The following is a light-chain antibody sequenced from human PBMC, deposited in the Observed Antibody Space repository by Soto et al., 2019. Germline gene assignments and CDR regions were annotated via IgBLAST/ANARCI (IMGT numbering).Light chain of an antibody. CDR1: QIISSW. CDR2: DAS. CDR3: QQYNRYSRT. Sequence: DIQMTQSPSTLSASVGDRVIITCRASQIISSWLAWYQQKPGKAPKLLIYDASSLVSAVPSRFSGSGSGTEFTLTISSLQPDDFATYYCQQYNRYSRTFGQGTTVDIK. J-gene: IGKJ1*01. V-gene: IGKV1-5*01.